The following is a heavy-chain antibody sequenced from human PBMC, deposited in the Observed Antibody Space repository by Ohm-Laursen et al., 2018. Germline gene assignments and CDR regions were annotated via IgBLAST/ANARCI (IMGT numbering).Heavy chain of an antibody. Sequence: SLRLSCAASGFTFSRRWMHWVRQVPGKGLVWVARINEDGSITHYADSVKGRFTISRDNAKNTLYLQVNGLRVEDTAVYFCARVCSGSDCDIQNWGQGVLVTVSS. CDR2: INEDGSIT. CDR3: ARVCSGSDCDIQN. CDR1: GFTFSRRW. D-gene: IGHD2-8*02. V-gene: IGHV3-74*01. J-gene: IGHJ4*02.